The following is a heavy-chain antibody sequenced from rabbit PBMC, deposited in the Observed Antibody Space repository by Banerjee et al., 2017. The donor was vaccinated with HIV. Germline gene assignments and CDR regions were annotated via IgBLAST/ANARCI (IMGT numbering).Heavy chain of an antibody. J-gene: IGHJ4*01. V-gene: IGHV1S40*01. CDR3: ARPSGYGVGIPYYFNL. CDR1: GFSFSSGYY. Sequence: QQLVESGGGLVKPGASLTLTCKASGFSFSSGYYMCWVRQAPGKGLEWIGCIYGGSSGSTDYASWAKGRFTISKTSSTTVTLQMTSLTAADTATYFCARPSGYGVGIPYYFNLWGPGTLVTVS. CDR2: IYGGSSGST. D-gene: IGHD7-1*01.